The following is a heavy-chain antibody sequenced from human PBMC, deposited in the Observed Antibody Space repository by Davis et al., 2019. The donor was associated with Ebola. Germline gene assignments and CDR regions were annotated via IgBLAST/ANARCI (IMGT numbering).Heavy chain of an antibody. V-gene: IGHV1-18*04. CDR2: INPHNGNT. D-gene: IGHD3-10*01. CDR3: ARSMVRGVIISGD. J-gene: IGHJ4*02. CDR1: GYTFTSYG. Sequence: ASVKVSCKASGYTFTSYGITWVRQAPGQGLEWMGWINPHNGNTNYAQNVQGRVTMTTDTSTSTAYMEVGSLRSDDTAVYYCARSMVRGVIISGDWGQGTLVTVSS.